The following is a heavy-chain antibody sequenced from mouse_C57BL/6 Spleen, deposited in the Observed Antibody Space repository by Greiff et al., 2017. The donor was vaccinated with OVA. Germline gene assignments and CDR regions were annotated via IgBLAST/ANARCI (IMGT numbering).Heavy chain of an antibody. Sequence: QVQLQQSGPELVKPGASVTISCKASGYAFSSSWMNWVKQRPGKGLEWIGRIYPGDGGTNYNGKFKGKATLTADKSSSTAYMQLSSLTSEDSAVYFCARSELGRGFDDWGKGTTLTVSS. CDR1: GYAFSSSW. J-gene: IGHJ2*01. CDR2: IYPGDGGT. V-gene: IGHV1-82*01. D-gene: IGHD4-1*01. CDR3: ARSELGRGFDD.